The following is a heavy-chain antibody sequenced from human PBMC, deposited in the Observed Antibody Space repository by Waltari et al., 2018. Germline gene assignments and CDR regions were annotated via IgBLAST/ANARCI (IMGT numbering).Heavy chain of an antibody. J-gene: IGHJ4*02. CDR1: GFIFSNXV. Sequence: VESGGXLVLPGRSLRLSCTGXGFIFSNXVMTWFRQAPGEGLEWVGFIRSXXYSATTXXAXSVEGRFTISRDDSKSXAXLQMNSLRXEDTAVYFCARGVLQWXXRPVYFDXXGQGTLVTVSS. V-gene: IGHV3-49*03. D-gene: IGHD6-19*01. CDR2: IRSXXYSATT. CDR3: ARGVLQWXXRPVYFDX.